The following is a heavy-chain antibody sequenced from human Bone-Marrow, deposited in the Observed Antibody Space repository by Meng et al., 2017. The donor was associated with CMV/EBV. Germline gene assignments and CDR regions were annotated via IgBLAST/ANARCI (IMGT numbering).Heavy chain of an antibody. V-gene: IGHV1-2*02. J-gene: IGHJ4*02. CDR3: ARDGDELRDY. CDR1: GYTFTGYY. CDR2: INPNSGDT. D-gene: IGHD1-7*01. Sequence: ASVKVSCKTSGYTFTGYYIHWVRQAPGQGLEWMGWINPNSGDTNCTRKFQGRVTLTRDTSITTAYMELSWLRSDDTAVYYCARDGDELRDYWAQGTLVTVPS.